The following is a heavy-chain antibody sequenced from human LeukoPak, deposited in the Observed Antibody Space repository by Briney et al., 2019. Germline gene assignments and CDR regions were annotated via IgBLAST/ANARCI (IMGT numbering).Heavy chain of an antibody. CDR1: GYTFTGYY. CDR3: ARGAVRGQYNWFDP. Sequence: ASVKVSCKASGYTFTGYYVHWVRQAPGQGLEWMGWINPNSGGTNYAQKFQGRVTMTRDTSISTAYMELSRLRSDDTAVYYCARGAVRGQYNWFDPWGQGTLVTVSS. V-gene: IGHV1-2*02. D-gene: IGHD3-10*01. J-gene: IGHJ5*02. CDR2: INPNSGGT.